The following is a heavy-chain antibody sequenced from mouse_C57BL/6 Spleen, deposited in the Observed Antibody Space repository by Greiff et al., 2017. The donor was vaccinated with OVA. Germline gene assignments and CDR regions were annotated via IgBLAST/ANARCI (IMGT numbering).Heavy chain of an antibody. D-gene: IGHD3-2*02. CDR3: ARRGGLRDYYAMDY. V-gene: IGHV1-18*01. J-gene: IGHJ4*01. CDR1: GYTFTDYN. CDR2: INPNNGGT. Sequence: VQLQQSGPELVKPGASVKIPCKASGYTFTDYNMDWVKQSHGKSLEWIGDINPNNGGTIYNQTFKGKATLTVDKSSSTAYMELRSLTSEDTAVYYCARRGGLRDYYAMDYWGQGTSVTVSS.